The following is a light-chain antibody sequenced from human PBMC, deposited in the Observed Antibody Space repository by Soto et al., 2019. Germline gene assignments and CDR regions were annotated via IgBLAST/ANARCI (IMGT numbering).Light chain of an antibody. CDR2: DAS. V-gene: IGKV1-5*01. CDR3: QHYNSYSEA. J-gene: IGKJ1*01. CDR1: QSINIW. Sequence: DIQMTQSPSTLSASVGARVPITCRASQSINIWLAWYQQKAGKAPKLLIYDASTLESGVPSRFSGSGSRTEFTLTISSLQPDDFATYYCQHYNSYSEAFGQGTKVDIK.